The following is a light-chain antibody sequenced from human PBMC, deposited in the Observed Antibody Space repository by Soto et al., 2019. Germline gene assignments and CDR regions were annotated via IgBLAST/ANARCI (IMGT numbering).Light chain of an antibody. CDR1: QSLNARY. CDR3: QHFHISQT. J-gene: IGKJ1*01. Sequence: EIVLTQSPGTLSLSPGERATLSCRASQSLNARYLAWYQVKPGQGPRLLFYGASSRATGIPDRFIGSGSGTDFTLAITGLESDDFAVYYCQHFHISQTFGQGTRVNIK. V-gene: IGKV3-20*01. CDR2: GAS.